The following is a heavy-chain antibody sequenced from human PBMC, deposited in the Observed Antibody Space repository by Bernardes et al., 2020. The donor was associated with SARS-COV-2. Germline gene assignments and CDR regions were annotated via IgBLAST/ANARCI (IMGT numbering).Heavy chain of an antibody. J-gene: IGHJ4*02. CDR1: GGSINSGGYS. V-gene: IGHV4-30-2*06. CDR2: MYYSGNT. Sequence: SETLSLTCSLSGGSINSGGYSWSWIRQSPGKGLEWIGYMYYSGNTFYNPSLKSRVTISADGSKNQFSLTLTSVTAADTAVYYCVRGVSFYYDNSGFSSYYFNSWGQGTLVTVSS. CDR3: VRGVSFYYDNSGFSSYYFNS. D-gene: IGHD3-22*01.